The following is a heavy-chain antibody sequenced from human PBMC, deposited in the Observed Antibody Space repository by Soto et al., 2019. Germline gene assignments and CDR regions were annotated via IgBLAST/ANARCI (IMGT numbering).Heavy chain of an antibody. CDR2: ISYDGSNK. J-gene: IGHJ5*02. CDR3: ARVASAHAVDP. V-gene: IGHV3-30-3*01. CDR1: GFTFSSYA. Sequence: GGSLRLSWAAPGFTFSSYAMHWVRQAPGKGLEWVAVISYDGSNKYYADSVKGRFTISRDNSKNTLYLQMNSLRAEDTAVYYCARVASAHAVDPWGQGTLVTVSS.